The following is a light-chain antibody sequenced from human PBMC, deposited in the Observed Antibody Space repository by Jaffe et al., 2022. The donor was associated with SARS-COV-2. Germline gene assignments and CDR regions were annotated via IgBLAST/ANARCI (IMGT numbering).Light chain of an antibody. J-gene: IGKJ4*01. V-gene: IGKV3-15*01. CDR3: HQYDNWPLT. Sequence: EIVMTQSPATLSVSPGERATLSCRASQSVSGNLAWYQQKRGQAPRLLFYGASTRATGVPARFSASGSGTEFTLTISSLQSEDFAVYYCHQYDNWPLTFGGGTKVEFK. CDR1: QSVSGN. CDR2: GAS.